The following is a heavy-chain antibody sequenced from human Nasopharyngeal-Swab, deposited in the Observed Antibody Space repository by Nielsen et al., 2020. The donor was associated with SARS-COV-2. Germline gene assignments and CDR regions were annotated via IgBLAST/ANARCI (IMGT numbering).Heavy chain of an antibody. Sequence: ESLKISCAASGFSFSRYAMSWVRQAPGMGLEWVSGVNGPGGTYYADSVKGRFTISRDIFQNTLYLQMNRLRVADTATYYCAKDSPLLVGSSSIFYSWCQGILVTVSS. V-gene: IGHV3-23*01. CDR3: AKDSPLLVGSSSIFYS. J-gene: IGHJ4*02. D-gene: IGHD1-1*01. CDR2: VNGPGGT. CDR1: GFSFSRYA.